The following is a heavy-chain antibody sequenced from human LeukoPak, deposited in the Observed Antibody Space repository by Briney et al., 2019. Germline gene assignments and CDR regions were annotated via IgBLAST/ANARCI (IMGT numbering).Heavy chain of an antibody. D-gene: IGHD4-17*01. V-gene: IGHV4-59*01. J-gene: IGHJ4*02. CDR1: GGSISSYY. CDR2: IYYSGST. CDR3: ARDDYGDYFDY. Sequence: SETLSLTCTVSGGSISSYYWSRIRQPPGKGLEWIGYIYYSGSTNYNPSLKSRVTISVDTSKNQFSLKLSSVTAADTAVYYCARDDYGDYFDYWGQGTLVTVSS.